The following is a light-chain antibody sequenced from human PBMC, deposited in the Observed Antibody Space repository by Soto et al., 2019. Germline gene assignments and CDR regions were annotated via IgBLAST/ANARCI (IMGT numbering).Light chain of an antibody. CDR1: HYINRY. CDR2: AAS. V-gene: IGKV1-9*01. Sequence: DIRLTQSPSFLSASVGDRVTITCRASHYINRYLAWYQQKPGKAPKRLIYAASTLHNAVPSRFSGAGSGTEFTLTIGSLQPEDCATDYCQQLHIYPRTFGQGTKVEV. CDR3: QQLHIYPRT. J-gene: IGKJ1*01.